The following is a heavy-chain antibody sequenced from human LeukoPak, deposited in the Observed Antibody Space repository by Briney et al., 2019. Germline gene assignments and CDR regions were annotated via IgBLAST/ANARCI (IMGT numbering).Heavy chain of an antibody. CDR2: IYSGGST. V-gene: IGHV3-53*01. CDR3: ARMSGYVWGSYRYTPDY. D-gene: IGHD3-16*02. CDR1: GFTVSSNY. J-gene: IGHJ4*02. Sequence: GGSLRLSCAASGFTVSSNYMSWVRQAPGKGLEWVSVIYSGGSTYYADSVKGRFSISRDNAKNTLYLQMNSLRVEDTAVYYCARMSGYVWGSYRYTPDYWGQGTLVTVSS.